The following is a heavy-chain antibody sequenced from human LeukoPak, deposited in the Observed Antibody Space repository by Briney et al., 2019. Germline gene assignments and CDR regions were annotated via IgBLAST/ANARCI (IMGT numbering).Heavy chain of an antibody. D-gene: IGHD3-9*01. V-gene: IGHV1-46*01. CDR2: INPSGGST. J-gene: IGHJ4*02. CDR1: GYTFTSYY. CDR3: AREVNDILTGLDY. Sequence: ASVKVSCKASGYTFTSYYMHWVRQAPGQGLEWMGIINPSGGSTSYAQKFQGRVTMTSDTSTRTVYMELSSLRSEDTAVYSCAREVNDILTGLDYWGQGTLVTVSS.